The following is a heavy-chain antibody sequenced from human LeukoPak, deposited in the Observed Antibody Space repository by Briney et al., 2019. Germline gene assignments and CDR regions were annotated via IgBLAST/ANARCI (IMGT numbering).Heavy chain of an antibody. D-gene: IGHD5-12*01. Sequence: PSETLSLTCTLSGGSISSGGYYWSWIRQHPGKGLEWIGYIYYSGSTYYNPSLKSRVTISVDTSKNQFSLKLSSVTAADTAVYYCARESPRAGYARFDPWGQGTLVTVSS. V-gene: IGHV4-31*03. J-gene: IGHJ5*02. CDR1: GGSISSGGYY. CDR2: IYYSGST. CDR3: ARESPRAGYARFDP.